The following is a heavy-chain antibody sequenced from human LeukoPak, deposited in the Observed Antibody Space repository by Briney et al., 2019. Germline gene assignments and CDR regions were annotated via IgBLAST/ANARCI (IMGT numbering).Heavy chain of an antibody. J-gene: IGHJ4*02. CDR2: INHSGST. V-gene: IGHV4-34*01. Sequence: SETLSLTCAVYGGSFSGYYWSWIRQPPGKGLEWIGEINHSGSTNYNPSLKSRVTISVDTSKNQFSLKLSSVTAADTAVYYCARGYVLRYFDWLLSEECYFDYWGQGTLGTVSS. D-gene: IGHD3-9*01. CDR3: ARGYVLRYFDWLLSEECYFDY. CDR1: GGSFSGYY.